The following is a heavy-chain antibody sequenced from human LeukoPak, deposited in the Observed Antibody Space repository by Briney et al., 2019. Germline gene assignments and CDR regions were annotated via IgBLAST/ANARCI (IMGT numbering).Heavy chain of an antibody. Sequence: GGSLRLSCAASGFTFSSYAMSWVRQAPGKGLEWVSGVTGSGRDTFYADSVKGRFTISRDNSKNTLYLQMNSLRAEDTATYYCANWWDSAYDAMDVWGQGTTVTVSS. J-gene: IGHJ6*02. CDR1: GFTFSSYA. V-gene: IGHV3-23*01. D-gene: IGHD2-8*02. CDR3: ANWWDSAYDAMDV. CDR2: VTGSGRDT.